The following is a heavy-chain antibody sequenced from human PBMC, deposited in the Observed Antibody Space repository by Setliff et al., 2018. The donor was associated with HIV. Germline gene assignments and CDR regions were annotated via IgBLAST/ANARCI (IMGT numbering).Heavy chain of an antibody. V-gene: IGHV1-69*13. J-gene: IGHJ6*03. Sequence: SVKVSCKASGGTFSSYVINWVRQAPGQGLEWMGGIIPIFGTTNYAQKFQGRLTITADESTSTAYMELTSLRFDDTAMYYCVRGVQSPPHYSYYYMDVWGEGTMVTVSS. CDR2: IIPIFGTT. D-gene: IGHD3-3*01. CDR3: VRGVQSPPHYSYYYMDV. CDR1: GGTFSSYV.